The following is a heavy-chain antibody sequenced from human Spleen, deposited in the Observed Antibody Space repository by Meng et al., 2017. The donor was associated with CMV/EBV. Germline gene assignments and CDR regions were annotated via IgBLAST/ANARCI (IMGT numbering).Heavy chain of an antibody. CDR3: AKDIYSSSWYLVHAFDI. Sequence: GGSLRLSCAASGFTFSSYAMSWVRQAPGKGLEWVSAISGSGGSTYYADSVKGRFTISRDNSKNTLYLQMNSLRAEDTAVYYCAKDIYSSSWYLVHAFDIWGQGTMVTVSS. CDR1: GFTFSSYA. D-gene: IGHD6-13*01. CDR2: ISGSGGST. J-gene: IGHJ3*02. V-gene: IGHV3-23*01.